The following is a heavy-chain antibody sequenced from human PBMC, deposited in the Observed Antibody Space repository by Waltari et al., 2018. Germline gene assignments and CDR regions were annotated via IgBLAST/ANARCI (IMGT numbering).Heavy chain of an antibody. D-gene: IGHD3-10*01. Sequence: QVQLVQSGAEVKKPGASVKVSCKASGYTFTSYAMHWVRQAPGQRLEWMGWINAGNGNTKYSQKFQGRVTITRDTSASTAYMELSSLRSEDTAVYYCARAPIQGVIFFGYWGQGTLVTVSS. CDR1: GYTFTSYA. J-gene: IGHJ4*02. CDR3: ARAPIQGVIFFGY. CDR2: INAGNGNT. V-gene: IGHV1-3*01.